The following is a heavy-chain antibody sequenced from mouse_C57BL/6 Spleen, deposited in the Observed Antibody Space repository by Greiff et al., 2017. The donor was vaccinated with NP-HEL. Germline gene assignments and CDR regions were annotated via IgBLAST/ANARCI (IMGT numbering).Heavy chain of an antibody. CDR1: GYAFSSYW. D-gene: IGHD1-1*01. J-gene: IGHJ4*01. CDR3: ARSRYYGSSAYALDY. CDR2: IYPGDGDT. V-gene: IGHV1-80*01. Sequence: QVQLKESGAELVKPGASVKISCKASGYAFSSYWMNWVKQRPGKGLEWIGQIYPGDGDTNYNGKFKGKATLTVDQSSSTAYMQLSSLTSEDSAVYFCARSRYYGSSAYALDYWGQGTSVTVSS.